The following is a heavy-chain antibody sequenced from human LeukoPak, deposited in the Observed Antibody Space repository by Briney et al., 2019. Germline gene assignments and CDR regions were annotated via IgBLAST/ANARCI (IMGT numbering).Heavy chain of an antibody. V-gene: IGHV3-74*01. D-gene: IGHD1-1*01. CDR1: GFIVRGDG. Sequence: WRSLRLSCAAPGFIVRGDGMHWVRHTPGKSLRWVSRINTDGSSISYADSVKGRFTISRDNARNTLYLQMNSVRAEDTGVYYCARIPETGTALDCWGQGILVTVSS. CDR3: ARIPETGTALDC. J-gene: IGHJ4*02. CDR2: INTDGSSI.